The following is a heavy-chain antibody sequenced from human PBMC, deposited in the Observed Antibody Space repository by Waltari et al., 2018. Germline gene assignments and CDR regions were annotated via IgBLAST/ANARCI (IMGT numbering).Heavy chain of an antibody. V-gene: IGHV4-59*01. CDR1: GGSISSYY. J-gene: IGHJ2*01. Sequence: QVQLQESGPGLVKPSETLSLTCTVSGGSISSYYWSWIRQPPGKGLEWIGYIYYSGSTNYNPSLKSRVTISVDTSKNQFSLKLSSVTAADTAVYYCARSDYYDSSGYYLEDLWGRGTLVTVSS. CDR3: ARSDYYDSSGYYLEDL. CDR2: IYYSGST. D-gene: IGHD3-22*01.